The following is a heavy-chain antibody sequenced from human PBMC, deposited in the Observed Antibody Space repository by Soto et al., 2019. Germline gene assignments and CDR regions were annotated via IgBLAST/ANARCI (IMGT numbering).Heavy chain of an antibody. J-gene: IGHJ6*02. CDR3: ASMGVVPYSYYGMDV. CDR1: GYTFTSYG. Sequence: QVQLVQSGAEVKKPGASVKVSCKASGYTFTSYGITWVRQAPGQGLEWLGWINGYNGNTNYAQKLQGRVTMTTDTSTSTAYMELRSLRSDDTAVYYCASMGVVPYSYYGMDVWGQGTTVTVSS. D-gene: IGHD2-21*01. CDR2: INGYNGNT. V-gene: IGHV1-18*01.